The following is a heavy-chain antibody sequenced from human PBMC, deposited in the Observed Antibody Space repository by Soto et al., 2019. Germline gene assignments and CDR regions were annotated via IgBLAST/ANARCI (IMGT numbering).Heavy chain of an antibody. J-gene: IGHJ4*02. CDR1: GFTFSSYG. CDR2: ISYDGSNK. V-gene: IGHV3-30*18. D-gene: IGHD6-19*01. Sequence: GGSLRLSCAASGFTFSSYGMHWVRQAPGKGLEWVAAISYDGSNKYYADSVKGRFTISRDNSKNTLYLQMNSLRAEDTAVYYCAKGRGSGWYWGYYFDYWGQGTLVTVSS. CDR3: AKGRGSGWYWGYYFDY.